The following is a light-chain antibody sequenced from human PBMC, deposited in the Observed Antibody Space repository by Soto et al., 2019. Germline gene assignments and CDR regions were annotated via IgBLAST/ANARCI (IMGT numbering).Light chain of an antibody. CDR3: QQTHIFPYT. V-gene: IGKV1-12*01. CDR1: QTISRW. J-gene: IGKJ2*01. Sequence: DLQMTQSPSSVSASIGDRVTITCRASQTISRWLAWYQQKPGKAPELLISGASNLQSGVPSRFSGSGSGTDFTLTITDLQPEDFASYYCQQTHIFPYTFGQGTKLEIK. CDR2: GAS.